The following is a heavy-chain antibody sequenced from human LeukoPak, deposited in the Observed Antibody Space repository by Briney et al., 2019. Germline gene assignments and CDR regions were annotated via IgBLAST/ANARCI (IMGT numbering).Heavy chain of an antibody. CDR2: INPNTGAT. J-gene: IGHJ3*02. V-gene: IGHV1-2*02. Sequence: VASVKVSCKASGYTFTGYYMHWVRQAPGQGLEWMGWINPNTGATKYAQNFQGRVTMTRDTSISTAYMELSRLRSDDTAVYYCARNLRGDAFDIWGQGTMVTVSS. CDR1: GYTFTGYY. CDR3: ARNLRGDAFDI.